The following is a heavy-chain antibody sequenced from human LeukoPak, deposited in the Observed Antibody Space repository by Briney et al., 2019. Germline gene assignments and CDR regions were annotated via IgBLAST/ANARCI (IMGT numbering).Heavy chain of an antibody. CDR3: TRGSIAYYYMDV. J-gene: IGHJ6*03. V-gene: IGHV4-34*01. CDR1: GGSFSGYH. D-gene: IGHD3-22*01. Sequence: SETLSLTCAVYGGSFSGYHWSWIRQPPGKGLEWIGQINHSGSTNYNPSLKSRVTILVDTSKNQFSLKLSSVTAADTAVYYCTRGSIAYYYMDVWGKGTTVTISS. CDR2: INHSGST.